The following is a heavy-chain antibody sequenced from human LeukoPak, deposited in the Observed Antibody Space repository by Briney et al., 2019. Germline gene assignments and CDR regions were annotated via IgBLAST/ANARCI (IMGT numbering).Heavy chain of an antibody. CDR1: GGYISSHY. Sequence: SETLSLTCTVSGGYISSHYWSWIRQPPGKGLEWIGDIYYSGSTNYNPSLKSRVTISVDTSKNQFSLKLSSVTAADTAVYYCARDAVKRYCSSTSCYIAAAGFDYWGQGTLVTVSS. CDR2: IYYSGST. CDR3: ARDAVKRYCSSTSCYIAAAGFDY. D-gene: IGHD2-2*02. J-gene: IGHJ4*02. V-gene: IGHV4-59*11.